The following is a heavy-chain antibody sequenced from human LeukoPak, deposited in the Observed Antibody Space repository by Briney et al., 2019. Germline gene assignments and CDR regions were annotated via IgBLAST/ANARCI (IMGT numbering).Heavy chain of an antibody. J-gene: IGHJ4*02. CDR2: ISVYNGDT. V-gene: IGHV1-18*01. Sequence: VASVKVSCKASGYTFISYGITWVRQAPGQGLEWMGWISVYNGDTKDAQKLQGRVTMTTDTSTSTAYMELRSLRSVDTAVCYCARNSRLYDYWGQGTLVTVSS. CDR1: GYTFISYG. D-gene: IGHD2/OR15-2a*01. CDR3: ARNSRLYDY.